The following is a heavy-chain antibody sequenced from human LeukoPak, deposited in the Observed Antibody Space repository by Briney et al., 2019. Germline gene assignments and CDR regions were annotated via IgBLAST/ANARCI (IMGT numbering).Heavy chain of an antibody. J-gene: IGHJ3*02. D-gene: IGHD3-22*01. CDR2: IYYSGST. Sequence: KPSETLSLTGTVSGGSISSSSYYWGWIRQPPGKGLEWIGSIYYSGSTYYNPSLKSRVTISVDTSKNQFSLKLSSVTAADTAVYYCARPLINYYDSTNDAFDIWGQGTMVTVSS. CDR1: GGSISSSSYY. CDR3: ARPLINYYDSTNDAFDI. V-gene: IGHV4-39*01.